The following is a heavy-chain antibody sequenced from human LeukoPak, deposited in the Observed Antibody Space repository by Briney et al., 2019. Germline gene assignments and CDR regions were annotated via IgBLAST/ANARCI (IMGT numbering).Heavy chain of an antibody. CDR3: ARGLAADGTGGFDP. D-gene: IGHD6-13*01. V-gene: IGHV4-34*01. CDR1: VGSFSNYY. J-gene: IGHJ5*02. CDR2: INHSGST. Sequence: SETLSLTCAVYVGSFSNYYWTWIRQPPGKGLEWIGEINHSGSTNYNPSLKSRVTISVDTSKNQFSLNLSSVTAADTAVYYCARGLAADGTGGFDPWGQGTLVTVSS.